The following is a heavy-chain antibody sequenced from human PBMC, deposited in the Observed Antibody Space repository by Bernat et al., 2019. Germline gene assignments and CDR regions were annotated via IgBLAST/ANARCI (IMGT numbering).Heavy chain of an antibody. CDR1: GFIFSSYA. V-gene: IGHV3-30-3*01. CDR3: AGGGVAEDGVLGY. D-gene: IGHD2-15*01. J-gene: IGHJ4*02. CDR2: ISYDGSNK. Sequence: QVQLVESGGGVVQPGRSLRLSCAASGFIFSSYAMHWVRQAPGKGLEWVAVISYDGSNKYYADSVKGRFTISRDNSKNTLYQQMNSLRAEDTAVYYCAGGGVAEDGVLGYWGQGTLVTVSS.